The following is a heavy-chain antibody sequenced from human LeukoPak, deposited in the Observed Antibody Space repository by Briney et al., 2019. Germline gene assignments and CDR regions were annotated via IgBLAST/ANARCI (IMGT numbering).Heavy chain of an antibody. CDR3: ARDSNYSGIDY. J-gene: IGHJ4*02. V-gene: IGHV4-4*07. CDR2: IYTSGST. Sequence: SETLSRTCTVSGGSISGYYWSWIRQPAGKGLEWIGRIYTSGSTNYNPSLNSRVTMSVDTSKNQFSLKLSSVTAADTAVYYCARDSNYSGIDYWGQGTLVTVSS. CDR1: GGSISGYY. D-gene: IGHD1-26*01.